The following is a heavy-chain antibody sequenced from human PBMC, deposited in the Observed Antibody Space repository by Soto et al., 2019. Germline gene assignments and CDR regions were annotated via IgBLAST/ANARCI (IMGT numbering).Heavy chain of an antibody. J-gene: IGHJ4*02. CDR2: LYYSGST. CDR1: GGSISSSSYY. V-gene: IGHV4-39*01. D-gene: IGHD1-20*01. Sequence: SETLSLTCTVSGGSISSSSYYWGWIRQPPGKGLEWIGSLYYSGSTYYNPSLKSRVTISVDTSKTQFSLKLSCVTAADTAVYYCARSMYNWNYFDYWGQGTLVTVSS. CDR3: ARSMYNWNYFDY.